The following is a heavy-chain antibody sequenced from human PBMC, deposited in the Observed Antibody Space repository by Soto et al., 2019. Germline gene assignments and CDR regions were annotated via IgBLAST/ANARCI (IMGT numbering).Heavy chain of an antibody. CDR2: ISGSGGST. Sequence: GGSLRLSCAASGFTFSSYAMSWVRQAPGKGLEWVSAISGSGGSTYYADSVKGRFTISRDNSKNTLYLQMNSLRAEDTAVYYCAKTSGYSSGWPMYYFDYWGQGTLVTV. V-gene: IGHV3-23*01. J-gene: IGHJ4*02. D-gene: IGHD6-19*01. CDR3: AKTSGYSSGWPMYYFDY. CDR1: GFTFSSYA.